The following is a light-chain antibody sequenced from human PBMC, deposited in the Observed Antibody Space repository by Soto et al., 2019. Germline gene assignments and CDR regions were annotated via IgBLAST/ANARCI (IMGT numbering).Light chain of an antibody. Sequence: SYELTQPLSVSVALGQTARITCGGNNSGSKTVHWYQQKPGQAPVLVIYRDSNRPSGIPERFAGSNSGNTATLTISRAQAGDEDDYFCQVWDSSPVIFGGGTKLTVL. V-gene: IGLV3-9*01. CDR1: NSGSKT. J-gene: IGLJ2*01. CDR3: QVWDSSPVI. CDR2: RDS.